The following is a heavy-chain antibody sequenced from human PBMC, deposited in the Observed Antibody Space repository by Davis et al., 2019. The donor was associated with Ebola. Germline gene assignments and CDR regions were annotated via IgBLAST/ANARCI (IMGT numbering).Heavy chain of an antibody. V-gene: IGHV3-33*01. D-gene: IGHD3-3*01. CDR3: ARGADFWSGYNWFDP. J-gene: IGHJ5*02. CDR1: GFTFSSYG. Sequence: GESLKISCAASGFTFSSYGMHWVRQAPGKGLEWVAVIWYDGSNKYYADSVKGRFTISRDNSKNTLYLQMNSLRAEDTAVYYCARGADFWSGYNWFDPWGQGTLITVSS. CDR2: IWYDGSNK.